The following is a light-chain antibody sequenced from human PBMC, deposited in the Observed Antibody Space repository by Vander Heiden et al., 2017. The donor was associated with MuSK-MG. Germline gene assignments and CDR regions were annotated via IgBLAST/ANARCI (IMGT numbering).Light chain of an antibody. CDR1: QSISTY. Sequence: DIQMTQSPSSLSASVGDKVTITCRASQSISTYVNWYQQKPGRAPKLLIYFVSSLETGVPSRFSGSGSGTDFTLTISRLEPEDFATYFCQQSDSSPITFGQGTKVDIK. CDR2: FVS. V-gene: IGKV1-39*01. J-gene: IGKJ2*01. CDR3: QQSDSSPIT.